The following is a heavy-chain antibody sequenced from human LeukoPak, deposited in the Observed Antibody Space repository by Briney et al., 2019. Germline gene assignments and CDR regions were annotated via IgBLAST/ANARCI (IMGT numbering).Heavy chain of an antibody. J-gene: IGHJ4*02. Sequence: GGSLRLSCAASGFTFDDYAMHWVRQAPGKGLEWVSGISWNSGSIGYADSVKGRFTISRDNSKNTLYLQMNSLRVEDTALYYCAKATATAGKPVFDYRGQGTLVTVSS. D-gene: IGHD6-13*01. CDR3: AKATATAGKPVFDY. CDR2: ISWNSGSI. V-gene: IGHV3-9*01. CDR1: GFTFDDYA.